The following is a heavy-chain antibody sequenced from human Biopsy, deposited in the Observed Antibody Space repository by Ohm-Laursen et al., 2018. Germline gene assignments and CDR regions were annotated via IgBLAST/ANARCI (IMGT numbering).Heavy chain of an antibody. CDR1: GDSINSSY. CDR3: ARRGSGGRSFDY. D-gene: IGHD2-15*01. J-gene: IGHJ4*02. Sequence: GTLSLTCTVSGDSINSSYWSWIRQPPGKGLEWIGFISKSGNTNYNPSLKSRVTISVDTSKNQISLKLGSVTVADTAVFYCARRGSGGRSFDYWGQGSLVTVSS. V-gene: IGHV4-59*08. CDR2: ISKSGNT.